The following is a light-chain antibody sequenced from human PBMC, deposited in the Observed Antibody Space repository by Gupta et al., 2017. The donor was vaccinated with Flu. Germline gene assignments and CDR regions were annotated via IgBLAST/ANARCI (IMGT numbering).Light chain of an antibody. V-gene: IGLV1-44*01. Sequence: QSVLIQSPSVSGTPGQRVTISCSGSTSNIGSNSVYWYQQLPGTVPKLLIYTNNQRPSGVPDRFSGSKSGTSGSLAISGLQSADEADYYCAAWDDGLSGYVFGTGTKVTVL. CDR3: AAWDDGLSGYV. CDR2: TNN. CDR1: TSNIGSNS. J-gene: IGLJ1*01.